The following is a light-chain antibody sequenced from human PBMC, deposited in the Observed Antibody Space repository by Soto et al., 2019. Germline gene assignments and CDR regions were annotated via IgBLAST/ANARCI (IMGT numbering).Light chain of an antibody. CDR3: XXYNSYWT. CDR2: KAS. CDR1: QSISSW. Sequence: DIQMTQSPSTLSASVGDRVTITCRASQSISSWLAWYQQKPGKAPKLLIYKASSLESGVPSRFSGSGSGTEFTLTIXXXQPXXFAXXYCXXYNSYWTFGQGTKVEIK. J-gene: IGKJ1*01. V-gene: IGKV1-5*03.